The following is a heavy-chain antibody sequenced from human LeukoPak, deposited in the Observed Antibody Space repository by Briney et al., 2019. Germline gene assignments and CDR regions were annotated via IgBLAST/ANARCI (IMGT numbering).Heavy chain of an antibody. CDR3: ARRVAAAHYYYYMDV. J-gene: IGHJ6*03. Sequence: PSETPSLTCTVSGGSISSYYWSWIRQPPGKGLEWIGYIYTSGSTNYNPSLKSRVTISVDTSKNQFSLKLSSVTAADTAVYYCARRVAAAHYYYYMDVWGKGTTVTVSS. CDR2: IYTSGST. D-gene: IGHD6-13*01. V-gene: IGHV4-4*09. CDR1: GGSISSYY.